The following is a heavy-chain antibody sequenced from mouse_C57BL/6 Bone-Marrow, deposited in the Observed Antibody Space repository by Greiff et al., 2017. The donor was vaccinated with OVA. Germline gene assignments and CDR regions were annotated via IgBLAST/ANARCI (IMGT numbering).Heavy chain of an antibody. D-gene: IGHD1-1*01. CDR3: AKNPLNYGSSYGYFDV. CDR1: GFSLTSYG. J-gene: IGHJ1*03. CDR2: IWRGGST. V-gene: IGHV2-5*01. Sequence: QVQLKESGPGLVQPSQSLSITCTVSGFSLTSYGVHWVRQSPGKGLEWLGVIWRGGSTDYNAAFMSRLSITKDNSKSQVFFKMNSLQADDTAIYYCAKNPLNYGSSYGYFDVWGTGTTVTVSS.